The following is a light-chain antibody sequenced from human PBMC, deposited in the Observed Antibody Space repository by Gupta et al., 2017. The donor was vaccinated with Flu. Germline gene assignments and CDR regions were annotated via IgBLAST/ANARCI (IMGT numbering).Light chain of an antibody. CDR3: GNCHSHPCV. J-gene: IGLJ2*01. CDR2: YHSYANK. V-gene: IGLV5-52*01. Sequence: PVLTQASSHSASSGESVRLTCMLSSGFSVGDIWIRWYQQKPGNPHRYPLYYHSYANKGQASGVPSRFSGSNDASANAVTMRSAGPQAEADSYYYSGNCHSHPCVFGGGTKLTVI. CDR1: SGFSVGDIW.